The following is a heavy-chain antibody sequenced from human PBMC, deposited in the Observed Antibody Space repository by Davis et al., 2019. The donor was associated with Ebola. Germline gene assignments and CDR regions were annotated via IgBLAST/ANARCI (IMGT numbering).Heavy chain of an antibody. D-gene: IGHD6-13*01. CDR2: MNPTSGNT. Sequence: ASVKVSCKASGYTFTSYDINWVRQATGQGLEWMGWMNPTSGNTGHAQKFQGIVTMTRNTSISTAYMELSSLSSENPAVYYCALATTAGSWPRKYYYYGMDVWGQGTTVTVSS. CDR1: GYTFTSYD. J-gene: IGHJ6*02. CDR3: ALATTAGSWPRKYYYYGMDV. V-gene: IGHV1-8*01.